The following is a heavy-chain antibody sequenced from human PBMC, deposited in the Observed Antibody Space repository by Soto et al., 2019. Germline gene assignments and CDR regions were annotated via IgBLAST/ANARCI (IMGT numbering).Heavy chain of an antibody. CDR2: ITDSGSAT. V-gene: IGHV3-23*01. CDR1: GFTFSSYG. CDR3: ARNRLRQYYYGMDV. Sequence: GGSLRLSCEVSGFTFSSYGMSWVRQALGKGLEWVSSITDSGSATYYADSVKGRFTISRDNSKSTLYVQMNSLRVDDTAMYYCARNRLRQYYYGMDVWGQGTTVTVSS. D-gene: IGHD3-10*01. J-gene: IGHJ6*02.